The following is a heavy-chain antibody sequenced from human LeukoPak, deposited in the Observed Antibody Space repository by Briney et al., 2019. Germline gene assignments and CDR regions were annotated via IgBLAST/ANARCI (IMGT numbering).Heavy chain of an antibody. V-gene: IGHV3-30*18. Sequence: GGSLRLSCAASGFTFAPYWMTWVRQAPGKGLEWVAVISYDGSNKYYADSVKGRFTISRDNSKNTLYLQMNSLRAEDTAVYYCAKSKGYYGSGSHYAQAFDIWGQGTMVTVSS. CDR2: ISYDGSNK. J-gene: IGHJ3*02. CDR1: GFTFAPYW. CDR3: AKSKGYYGSGSHYAQAFDI. D-gene: IGHD3-10*01.